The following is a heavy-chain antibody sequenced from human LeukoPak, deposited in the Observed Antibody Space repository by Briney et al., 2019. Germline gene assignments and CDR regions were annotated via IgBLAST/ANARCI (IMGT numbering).Heavy chain of an antibody. V-gene: IGHV4-39*07. CDR2: FYYSGRT. D-gene: IGHD7-27*01. J-gene: IGHJ4*02. Sequence: SETLSLTCTVSGGSISSSSHYWAWIRQSPGTGLEWIGSFYYSGRTYSNPSLKSRVTMSVDTSKNQFSLKLSSLTAADTAVYYCARDILGNPYWGEGTLVTVSS. CDR3: ARDILGNPY. CDR1: GGSISSSSHY.